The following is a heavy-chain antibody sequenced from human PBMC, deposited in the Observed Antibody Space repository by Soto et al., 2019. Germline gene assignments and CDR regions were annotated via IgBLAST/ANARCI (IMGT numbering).Heavy chain of an antibody. CDR1: GFTFSSYT. V-gene: IGHV3-23*01. D-gene: IGHD6-13*01. J-gene: IGHJ4*02. CDR2: ISSSGGST. CDR3: GKGWVDY. Sequence: EVQLLESGGGLVQPGGSLRLSCAASGFTFSSYTMSWVRQGPGKGLEWVSGISSSGGSTVYADSVTGRFTISRDNFKNTLYLQMNSLRAADTAVYYCGKGWVDYWGQGTPVTVSS.